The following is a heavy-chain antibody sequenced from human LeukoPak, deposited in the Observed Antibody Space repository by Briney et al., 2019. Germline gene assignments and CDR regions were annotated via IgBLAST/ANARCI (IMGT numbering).Heavy chain of an antibody. V-gene: IGHV1-69*13. D-gene: IGHD3-10*01. J-gene: IGHJ4*02. CDR1: GGTFSSYA. Sequence: ASVKVSCKASGGTFSSYAISWVRQAPGQGLEWMGGIIPIFGTANYAQKFQGRVTITADESTSTAYMELSSLRSEDTAVYYCARDWGTMVRGKGSDYWGQGTLVTVSS. CDR3: ARDWGTMVRGKGSDY. CDR2: IIPIFGTA.